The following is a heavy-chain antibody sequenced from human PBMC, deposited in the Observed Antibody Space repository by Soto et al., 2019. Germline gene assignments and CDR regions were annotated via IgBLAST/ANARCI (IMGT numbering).Heavy chain of an antibody. V-gene: IGHV3-66*01. D-gene: IGHD1-26*01. CDR3: AREALGATFAFDI. CDR2: IYSGGST. J-gene: IGHJ3*02. CDR1: GFTVSSNY. Sequence: GGSLRLSCAASGFTVSSNYMSWVRQAPGKGLEWVSVIYSGGSTYYADSVKGRFTISRDNSKNTLYLQMNSLRAEDTAVYYCAREALGATFAFDIWGQGTMVTVSS.